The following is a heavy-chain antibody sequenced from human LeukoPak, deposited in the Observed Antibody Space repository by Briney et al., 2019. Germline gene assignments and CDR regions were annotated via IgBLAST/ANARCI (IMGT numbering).Heavy chain of an antibody. Sequence: RASVKVSCKASGYTFTSYGISWVQQAPGQGLERMGWISAYNGNTNYAQKLQGRVTMTTDTSTSTAYMELRSLRSDDTAVYYCARIVFLTGYYNRGYYFDYWGQGTLVTVSS. V-gene: IGHV1-18*01. CDR3: ARIVFLTGYYNRGYYFDY. D-gene: IGHD3-9*01. CDR1: GYTFTSYG. J-gene: IGHJ4*02. CDR2: ISAYNGNT.